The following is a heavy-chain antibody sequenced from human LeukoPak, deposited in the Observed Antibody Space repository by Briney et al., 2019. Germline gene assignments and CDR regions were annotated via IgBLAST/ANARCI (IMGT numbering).Heavy chain of an antibody. CDR3: ARSGGYSYGAFDY. Sequence: SETLSLTCTVSGASLSTYYWIWIRQPPGKGLEWIGYINYNGRTNYNPSLMSRVTISIDTSKNQFSLKLSSVTAADTAVYYCARSGGYSYGAFDYWGQGTLVTVSS. J-gene: IGHJ4*02. CDR2: INYNGRT. D-gene: IGHD5-18*01. V-gene: IGHV4-59*01. CDR1: GASLSTYY.